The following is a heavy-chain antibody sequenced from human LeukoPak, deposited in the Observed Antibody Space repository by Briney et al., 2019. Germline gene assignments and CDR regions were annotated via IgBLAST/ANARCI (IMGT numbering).Heavy chain of an antibody. CDR2: IYYSGST. CDR1: GGSISSSSYY. CDR3: ATEGKKQLLQGDAFDV. V-gene: IGHV4-39*07. J-gene: IGHJ3*01. Sequence: SETLSLTCTVSGGSISSSSYYWGWIRQPPGKGLEWIGSIYYSGSTYYNPSLKSRVTISVDTSKNQFSLRLRSVTAADTAVYYCATEGKKQLLQGDAFDVWGQGTMISVSS. D-gene: IGHD2-2*01.